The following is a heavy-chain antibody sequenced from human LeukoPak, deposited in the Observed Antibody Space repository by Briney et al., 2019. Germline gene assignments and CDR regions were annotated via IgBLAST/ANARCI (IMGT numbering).Heavy chain of an antibody. CDR3: ARGRTSRPPILQWHRSYYYYYYMDV. D-gene: IGHD6-19*01. J-gene: IGHJ6*03. V-gene: IGHV1-46*01. CDR2: INPSGGST. Sequence: GASVKVSCKASGYTFTSYYMHWVRQAPGQGLEWMGIINPSGGSTSYAQKFQGRVTMTRDMSTSTVYMELSSLRSEDTAVYYCARGRTSRPPILQWHRSYYYYYYMDVWGKGTTVTISS. CDR1: GYTFTSYY.